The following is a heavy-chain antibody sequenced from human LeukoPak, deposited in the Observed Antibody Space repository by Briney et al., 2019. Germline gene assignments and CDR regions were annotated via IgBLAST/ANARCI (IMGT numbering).Heavy chain of an antibody. D-gene: IGHD5-18*01. CDR1: GDSLDNGAFY. CDR3: ARDGYSFGRGFDP. Sequence: SETLSLTCTVSGDSLDNGAFYWSWIRQFPGKGLEWIGYIFYLGGTNYNPSLKSRLTMSVDTSKNQFSLKLSSVTAADTAVYYCARDGYSFGRGFDPWGQGTLVTVSS. J-gene: IGHJ5*02. V-gene: IGHV4-61*08. CDR2: IFYLGGT.